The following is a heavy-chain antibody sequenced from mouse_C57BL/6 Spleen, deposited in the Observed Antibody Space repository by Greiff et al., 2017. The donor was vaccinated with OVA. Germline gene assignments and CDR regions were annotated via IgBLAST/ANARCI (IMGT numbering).Heavy chain of an antibody. CDR2: ISSGGSYT. J-gene: IGHJ3*01. V-gene: IGHV5-6*02. Sequence: DVMLVESGGDLVKPGGSLKLSCAASGFTFSSYGMSWVRQTPDKRLEWVATISSGGSYTYYPDSVKGRFTISRDNAKNTLYLQMSSLKSEDTAMYYCARHWDGYAAYWGQGTLVTVSA. D-gene: IGHD2-2*01. CDR1: GFTFSSYG. CDR3: ARHWDGYAAY.